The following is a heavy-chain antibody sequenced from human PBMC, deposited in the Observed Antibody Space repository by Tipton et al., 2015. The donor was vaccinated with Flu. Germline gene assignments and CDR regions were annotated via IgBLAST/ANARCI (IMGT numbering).Heavy chain of an antibody. CDR2: IHYSGSP. V-gene: IGHV4-38-2*02. Sequence: TLSLTCTVSGDSMRRDYFWGWIRQAPGKGLEWIGNIHYSGSPHYNPSLKSRVTISVDTSKNQFSLRLNSVTAADTAVYYCARIYDSSGIDYWGQGTLVTVSS. CDR1: GDSMRRDYF. D-gene: IGHD3-22*01. J-gene: IGHJ4*02. CDR3: ARIYDSSGIDY.